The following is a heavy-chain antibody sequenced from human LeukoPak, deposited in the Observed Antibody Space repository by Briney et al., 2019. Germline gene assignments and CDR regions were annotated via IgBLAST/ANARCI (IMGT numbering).Heavy chain of an antibody. V-gene: IGHV4-4*09. CDR2: IYTSGST. J-gene: IGHJ4*02. CDR1: GGSISSYY. CDR3: ARQMVGSYLYYFDY. Sequence: SETLSLTCTVSGGSISSYYWSWIRQPPGKGLEWIGYIYTSGSTNYNPSLKSRVTISVDTSKNQFSLKLSSVTAADTAVYYCARQMVGSYLYYFDYWGQGTLVTVS. D-gene: IGHD1-26*01.